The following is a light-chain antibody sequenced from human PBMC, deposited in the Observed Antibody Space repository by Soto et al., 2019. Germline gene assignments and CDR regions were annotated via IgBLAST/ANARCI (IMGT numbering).Light chain of an antibody. J-gene: IGKJ5*01. CDR3: QQRRIWPPIT. CDR1: ETLDNY. CDR2: DAS. Sequence: EIVLTQSPDTLSLSPGDTATLSCRASETLDNYLVWYQQKPGQAPRLLVYDASNRATGIPARFSGNGSGTDYTLTISSLEPEDFAVYYCQQRRIWPPITFGQGTRLEI. V-gene: IGKV3-11*01.